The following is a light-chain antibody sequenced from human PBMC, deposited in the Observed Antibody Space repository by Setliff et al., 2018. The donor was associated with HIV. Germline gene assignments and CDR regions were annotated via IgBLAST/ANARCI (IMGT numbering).Light chain of an antibody. Sequence: DIVMTQSPDSLAVSLGERATTNCKSSQSVLYSSNNNNYLAWYQQKPGQPPKLLIYWASTRESGVPDRFSGSGSGTDFTLTISSLQTADVALYYCHQYYSSPYTFGQGTRLEIK. CDR1: QSVLYSSNNNNY. V-gene: IGKV4-1*01. J-gene: IGKJ5*01. CDR3: HQYYSSPYT. CDR2: WAS.